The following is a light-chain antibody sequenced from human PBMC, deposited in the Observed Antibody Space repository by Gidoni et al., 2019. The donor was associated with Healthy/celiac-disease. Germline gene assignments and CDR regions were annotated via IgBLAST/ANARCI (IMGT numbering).Light chain of an antibody. CDR2: DVS. V-gene: IGLV2-14*03. CDR1: SSHVGGYNS. CDR3: SSYTSSSTLGV. Sequence: QSALTQPPSLSGSPGQSLTISCPGNSSHVGGYNSVTWYQQHPGKAPKLMIYDVSNRPSGVSNRFAGSKSGNTASLTISGLQDEDEADYYCSSYTSSSTLGVFGGGTKLTVL. J-gene: IGLJ3*02.